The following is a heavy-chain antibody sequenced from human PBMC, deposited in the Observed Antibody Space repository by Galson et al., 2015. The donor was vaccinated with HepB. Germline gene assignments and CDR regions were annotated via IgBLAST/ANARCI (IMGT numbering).Heavy chain of an antibody. CDR3: ARTKSRNWYFGL. J-gene: IGHJ2*01. V-gene: IGHV4-34*01. Sequence: LSLTCAVYGGSFSDYHWSWIRQPPGKGLECIGDINHSGSTNYNPSLKSRVTISVDTSKNQFSLKLSSVTAADTAVYYCARTKSRNWYFGLWGRGTLVTVSS. CDR1: GGSFSDYH. CDR2: INHSGST.